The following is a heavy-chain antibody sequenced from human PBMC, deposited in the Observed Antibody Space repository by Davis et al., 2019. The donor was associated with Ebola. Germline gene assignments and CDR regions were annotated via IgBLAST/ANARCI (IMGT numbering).Heavy chain of an antibody. CDR2: ISSSSSYI. V-gene: IGHV3-21*01. D-gene: IGHD5-12*01. CDR3: ARSGRGYSGYLYYFDY. CDR1: GFTFSSYS. Sequence: GESLKISCAASGFTFSSYSMNWVRQAPGKGLEWVSSISSSSSYIYYADSVKGRFTISRDNAKNSLYLQMNSLRAEDTAVYYCARSGRGYSGYLYYFDYWGQGTLVTVSS. J-gene: IGHJ4*02.